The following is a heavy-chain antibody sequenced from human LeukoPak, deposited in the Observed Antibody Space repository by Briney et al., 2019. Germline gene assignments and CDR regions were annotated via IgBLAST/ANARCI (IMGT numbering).Heavy chain of an antibody. CDR1: GFTFSSYW. CDR2: IEQDGSDK. D-gene: IGHD6-13*01. V-gene: IGHV3-7*01. J-gene: IGHJ4*02. CDR3: ARGGRAVDY. Sequence: GGSLRLSCAASGFTFSSYWMSWVRQAPGKGLEWVAFIEQDGSDKYYVDSAKGRFTVSRDNAKNSLYLQMKSLRADDTAVYYCARGGRAVDYWGQGTLVTVSS.